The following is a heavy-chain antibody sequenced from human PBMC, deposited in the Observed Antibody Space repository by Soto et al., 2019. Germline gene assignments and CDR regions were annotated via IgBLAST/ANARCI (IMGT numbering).Heavy chain of an antibody. D-gene: IGHD1-26*01. V-gene: IGHV1-18*01. CDR2: ISAYNGNT. CDR1: GYTFTSYG. CDR3: ARVRPLVGASDAPFDP. Sequence: QVQLVQSGAEVKKPGASVKVSCKASGYTFTSYGITWVRQAPGQGLEWMGWISAYNGNTNYAQKLQGRVTMTTNTSTSTAYMELRSLRSDDTAAYYCARVRPLVGASDAPFDPWGQGTLVTVSS. J-gene: IGHJ5*02.